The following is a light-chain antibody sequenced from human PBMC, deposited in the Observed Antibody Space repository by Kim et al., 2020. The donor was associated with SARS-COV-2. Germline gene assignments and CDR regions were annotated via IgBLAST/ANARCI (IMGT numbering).Light chain of an antibody. CDR2: GTS. Sequence: ETVLTQSPATLSLSPGERATLSCRASQSVSGSYLAWYQQRPAQPPRLLIYGTSNRAAGIPDRFSGSGSGTDFTLIINRLEPDDFAVYSCQQYETLPLTFGGGTKLEI. V-gene: IGKV3-20*01. J-gene: IGKJ4*01. CDR1: QSVSGSY. CDR3: QQYETLPLT.